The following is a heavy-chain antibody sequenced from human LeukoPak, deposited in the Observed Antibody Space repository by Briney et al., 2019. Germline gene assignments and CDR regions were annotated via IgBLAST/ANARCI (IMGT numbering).Heavy chain of an antibody. D-gene: IGHD6-19*01. CDR1: GFSFSSYE. CDR2: ISASGTLT. J-gene: IGHJ5*02. Sequence: GGSLRLSCAASGFSFSSYEMNWVRQAPGKGLEWISYISASGTLTHYADSVEGRFTISRDNAKNSLYLQMNSLRAEDTALYYCARVQYSSGWYRGPNLFDPWGQGTLVTVSS. V-gene: IGHV3-48*03. CDR3: ARVQYSSGWYRGPNLFDP.